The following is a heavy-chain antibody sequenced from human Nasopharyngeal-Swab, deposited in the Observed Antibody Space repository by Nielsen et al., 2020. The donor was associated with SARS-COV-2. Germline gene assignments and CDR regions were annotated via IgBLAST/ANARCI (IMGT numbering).Heavy chain of an antibody. CDR2: ISYDGSNK. Sequence: GGSLRLSCAASGFTFSSYAMHWVRQAPGKGLEWVAVISYDGSNKYYADSVKGRFTISRDNSKNTLYLQMNCLRAEDTAVYYCARDPSSSWLYDAFDIWGQGTMVTVSS. J-gene: IGHJ3*02. V-gene: IGHV3-30-3*01. CDR3: ARDPSSSWLYDAFDI. D-gene: IGHD6-13*01. CDR1: GFTFSSYA.